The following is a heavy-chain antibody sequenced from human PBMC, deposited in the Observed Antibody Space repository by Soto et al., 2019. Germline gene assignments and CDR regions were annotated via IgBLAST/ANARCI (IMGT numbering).Heavy chain of an antibody. Sequence: GGSLRLSCAASGFTFSSYWMHWVRQAPGKGLVWVSRINSDGSSTSYADSVKGRFTISRDNAKNTLYLQMNSLRAEDTAVYYCARVKGFWSGYSMGKFNWFDPWGQGTLVTVSS. J-gene: IGHJ5*02. V-gene: IGHV3-74*01. CDR3: ARVKGFWSGYSMGKFNWFDP. CDR2: INSDGSST. CDR1: GFTFSSYW. D-gene: IGHD3-3*01.